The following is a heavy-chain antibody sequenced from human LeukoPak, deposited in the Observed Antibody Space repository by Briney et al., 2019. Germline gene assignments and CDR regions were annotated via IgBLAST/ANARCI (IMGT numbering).Heavy chain of an antibody. CDR3: ARSDYDFWSGYYFASSYFDY. CDR2: INPNSGGT. CDR1: GYTFTGYY. D-gene: IGHD3-3*01. J-gene: IGHJ4*02. V-gene: IGHV1-2*02. Sequence: GASVKVSCKASGYTFTGYYMHWVRQAPGQGLEWMGWINPNSGGTNYAQKFQGRVTMTRDTSISTAYMELSRLRSDDTAVYYCARSDYDFWSGYYFASSYFDYWGQGTLVTVSS.